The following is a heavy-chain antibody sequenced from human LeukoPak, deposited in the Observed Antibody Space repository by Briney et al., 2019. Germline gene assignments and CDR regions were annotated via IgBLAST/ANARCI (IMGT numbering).Heavy chain of an antibody. J-gene: IGHJ3*02. CDR1: GGSFSGYY. CDR3: ASGPMVIKAFDI. D-gene: IGHD3-22*01. CDR2: INHSGST. Sequence: TPSETLSLTCAVYGGSFSGYYWSWIRQPPGKGLEWIGEINHSGSTNYNPSLKGRVTISVDTSKNQFSLKLSSVTAADTAVYYCASGPMVIKAFDIWGQGTMVTVSS. V-gene: IGHV4-34*01.